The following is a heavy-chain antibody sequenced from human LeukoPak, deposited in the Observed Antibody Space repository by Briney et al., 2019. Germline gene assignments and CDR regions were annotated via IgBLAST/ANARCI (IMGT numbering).Heavy chain of an antibody. CDR1: GGSFSGYY. CDR2: INHRGST. V-gene: IGHV4-34*01. D-gene: IGHD3-9*01. J-gene: IGHJ3*02. Sequence: PSETLSLTSAVYGGSFSGYYWSWIPQPPGKGLEWIGEINHRGSTNYNPSLKSRVTISVDTSKNQFSLKLSSVTAADTAVYYCAKLDLTAGAFDIWGQGTMVTVSS. CDR3: AKLDLTAGAFDI.